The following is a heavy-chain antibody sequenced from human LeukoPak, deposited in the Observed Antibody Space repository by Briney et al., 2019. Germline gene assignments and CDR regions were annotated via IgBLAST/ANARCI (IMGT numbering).Heavy chain of an antibody. CDR2: IGIAGDT. D-gene: IGHD3-22*01. CDR1: GFTFSNYD. CDR3: ARGTYYDGGDY. V-gene: IGHV3-13*01. Sequence: GGSLRLSCAASGFTFSNYDMHWVRQPSGKGLEWVAAIGIAGDTYYPDSVKGRFTISRDNSKNTLYLQMNSLRAEDTAVYYCARGTYYDGGDYWGQGTLVTVSS. J-gene: IGHJ4*02.